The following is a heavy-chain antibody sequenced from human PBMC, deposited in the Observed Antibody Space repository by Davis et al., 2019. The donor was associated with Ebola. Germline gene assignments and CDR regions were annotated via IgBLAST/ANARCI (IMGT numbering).Heavy chain of an antibody. V-gene: IGHV1-3*01. J-gene: IGHJ5*02. CDR3: ARGGHIAVAASARGFDP. Sequence: ASVKVSCKASGYTFTSYGISWVRQAPGQRLEWMGWINAGNGNTKYSQKFQGRVTITRDTSASTAYMELSSLRSEDTAVYYCARGGHIAVAASARGFDPWGQGTLVTVSS. CDR2: INAGNGNT. CDR1: GYTFTSYG. D-gene: IGHD6-19*01.